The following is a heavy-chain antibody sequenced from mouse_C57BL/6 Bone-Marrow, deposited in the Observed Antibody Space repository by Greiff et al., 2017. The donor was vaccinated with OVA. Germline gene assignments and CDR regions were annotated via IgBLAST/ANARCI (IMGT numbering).Heavy chain of an antibody. V-gene: IGHV1-20*01. CDR3: ARGDDYGYYYAMDY. CDR1: GYSFTGYF. Sequence: VQLQQSGPELVKPGDSVKISCKASGYSFTGYFMNWVMQSHGKSLEWIGRINPYNGDTFYNQKFKGKATLTVDKSSSTAHMELRSLTSEDSAVDYCARGDDYGYYYAMDYWGQGTSVTVSS. CDR2: INPYNGDT. J-gene: IGHJ4*01. D-gene: IGHD2-4*01.